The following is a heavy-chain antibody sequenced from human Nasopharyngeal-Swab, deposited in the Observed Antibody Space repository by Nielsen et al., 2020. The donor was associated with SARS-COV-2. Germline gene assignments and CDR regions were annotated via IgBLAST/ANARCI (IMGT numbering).Heavy chain of an antibody. CDR3: ARGRGTVSWFDH. V-gene: IGHV1-8*01. J-gene: IGHJ5*02. D-gene: IGHD4-17*01. CDR2: MNPNSGNT. Sequence: ASVKVSCKASGYTFTSYDINWVRQATGQGLEWMGWMNPNSGNTGYAQKFQGRVTMTRNTSIRTAYMELGSLRSEDTAVYYCARGRGTVSWFDHWGQGTLVTVSS. CDR1: GYTFTSYD.